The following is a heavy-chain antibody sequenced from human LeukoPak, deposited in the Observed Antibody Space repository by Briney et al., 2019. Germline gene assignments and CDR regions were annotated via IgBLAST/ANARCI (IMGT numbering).Heavy chain of an antibody. V-gene: IGHV1-69*13. CDR3: AGGPYYYDSAGYYYGMDV. Sequence: EASVKVSCKASGGTFSSYAISWVRQAPGQGLEWMGGIIPIFGTANYAQEFQGRVTITADESTSTAYMELSSLRSEDTAVYYCAGGPYYYDSAGYYYGMDVWGQGTTVTVSS. J-gene: IGHJ6*02. CDR1: GGTFSSYA. CDR2: IIPIFGTA. D-gene: IGHD3-22*01.